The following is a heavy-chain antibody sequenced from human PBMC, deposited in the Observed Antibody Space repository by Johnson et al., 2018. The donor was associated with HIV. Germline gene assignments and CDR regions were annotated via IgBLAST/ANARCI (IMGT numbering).Heavy chain of an antibody. CDR2: IYSGGGT. Sequence: EVKLLESGGGLVQPGGSLRLSCAASAFTVSSNYMSWVRQAPGKGLEWVSVIYSGGGTQYADSVKGRFTISRDNSKNTLYLQMNSLRAEDTAGYYCASSGELPDDDAFDIWGQGTRVTVSS. CDR1: AFTVSSNY. CDR3: ASSGELPDDDAFDI. J-gene: IGHJ3*02. V-gene: IGHV3-66*02. D-gene: IGHD1-26*01.